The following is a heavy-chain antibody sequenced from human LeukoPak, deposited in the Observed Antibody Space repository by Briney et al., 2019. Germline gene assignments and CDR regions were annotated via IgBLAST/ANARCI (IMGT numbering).Heavy chain of an antibody. Sequence: SETLSLTCSVSGASVKSDYWSWIRQSPGKGLEWIANVYYSGSTNYNPSLKSRVTISVDASKNQISLKLSSVTAADTAVYYCARHGSFTRGGNDAFDIWGQGTMVTVSS. CDR1: GASVKSDY. D-gene: IGHD3-10*01. CDR3: ARHGSFTRGGNDAFDI. CDR2: VYYSGST. J-gene: IGHJ3*02. V-gene: IGHV4-59*08.